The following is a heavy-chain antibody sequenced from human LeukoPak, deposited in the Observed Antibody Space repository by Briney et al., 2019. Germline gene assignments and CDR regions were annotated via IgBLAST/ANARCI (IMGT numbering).Heavy chain of an antibody. CDR3: ARGWQLSDYFDY. CDR2: IYYSGST. V-gene: IGHV4-39*01. CDR1: GGSISSSSYY. D-gene: IGHD4-23*01. Sequence: SETLSLTCTVSGGSISSSSYYWGWIRQPPGKGLEWIGTIYYSGSTYQNSSLKSRVTISKDTSKNQFSLKLSFVTAADTAVYFCARGWQLSDYFDYWGQGTLVTVSS. J-gene: IGHJ4*02.